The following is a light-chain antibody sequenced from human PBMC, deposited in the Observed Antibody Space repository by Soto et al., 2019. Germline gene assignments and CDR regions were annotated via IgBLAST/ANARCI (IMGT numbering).Light chain of an antibody. Sequence: DIQMTQSPSSLSASVGDRITITCQASQDINKYLNWYQQKLGKAPKLLIYDASNLQRGVPSRFSGSGSGTHLSLSISSLQPEDIATYYCQQSDSGPLTCGGGTNVEIK. CDR1: QDINKY. V-gene: IGKV1-33*01. J-gene: IGKJ4*01. CDR2: DAS. CDR3: QQSDSGPLT.